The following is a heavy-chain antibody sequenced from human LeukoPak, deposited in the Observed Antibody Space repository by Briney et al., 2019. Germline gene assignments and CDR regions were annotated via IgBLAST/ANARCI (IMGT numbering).Heavy chain of an antibody. D-gene: IGHD1-1*01. CDR2: ISPYNGDT. V-gene: IGHV1-18*04. J-gene: IGHJ4*02. CDR3: TRATGGLSDY. CDR1: GYIFTNYD. Sequence: ASVRVSCKTSGYIFTNYDINWVRQAPGQGLEWMGWISPYNGDTKYVQKFQDRVTMSTDTSTSTTYMELRSLRSDDTAVYYCTRATGGLSDYWGQGTLVTVSS.